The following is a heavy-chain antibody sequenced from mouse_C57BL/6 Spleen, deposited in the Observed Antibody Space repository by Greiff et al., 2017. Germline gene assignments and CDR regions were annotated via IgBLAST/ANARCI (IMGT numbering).Heavy chain of an antibody. CDR1: GYTFTDYY. CDR2: INPNNGGT. J-gene: IGHJ3*01. D-gene: IGHD2-4*01. CDR3: ARGDDYDGAFFAY. Sequence: EVQLQESGPELVKPGASVKISCKASGYTFTDYYMNWVKQSHGKSLEWIGDINPNNGGTSYNQKFKGKATLTVDKSSSTAYMELRSLTSEDSAVYYCARGDDYDGAFFAYWGQGTLVTVSA. V-gene: IGHV1-26*01.